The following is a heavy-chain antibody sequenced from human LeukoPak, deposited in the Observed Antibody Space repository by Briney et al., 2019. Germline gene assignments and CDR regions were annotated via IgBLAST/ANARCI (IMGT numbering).Heavy chain of an antibody. CDR1: GFTFSNYA. D-gene: IGHD6-19*01. J-gene: IGHJ4*02. CDR2: IGGRGTTT. CDR3: AKRGYSSGYLDY. Sequence: PGGSLRLSCAASGFTFSNYAMSWVRQAPGKGLEWVSIIGGRGTTTYYADSVKGRFTISRDNSKNTLFLQMNSLRAEDTAVYYCAKRGYSSGYLDYWGQGPLVTVSS. V-gene: IGHV3-23*01.